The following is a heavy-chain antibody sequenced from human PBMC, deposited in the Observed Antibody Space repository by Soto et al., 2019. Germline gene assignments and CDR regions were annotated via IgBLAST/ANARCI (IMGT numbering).Heavy chain of an antibody. CDR3: ARGQEVGAHFFDS. J-gene: IGHJ4*02. Sequence: GGSLRLSCEASGFTFSGFDMHWVRQPTGKGLEWVSTIGTAGDTYYAVSVKGRFTISRDNAKNSLSLQMNSLRAGDTAVYFCARGQEVGAHFFDSWGQGXQVTVSS. V-gene: IGHV3-13*01. CDR2: IGTAGDT. D-gene: IGHD2-15*01. CDR1: GFTFSGFD.